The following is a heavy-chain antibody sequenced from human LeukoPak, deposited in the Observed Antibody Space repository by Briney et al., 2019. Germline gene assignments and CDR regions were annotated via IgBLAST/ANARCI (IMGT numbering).Heavy chain of an antibody. CDR1: GFSVGNYA. V-gene: IGHV3-23*01. CDR3: VKDPRDTYGSNWFVS. Sequence: SGGSLRLSCVASGFSVGNYAMSWVRQAPGKGLQWVSQISGTGGATWYAGFARDRFTISRDNSKKTLYLQMSGLRVEDTAMYYCVKDPRDTYGSNWFVSWGQGTLLIVSS. D-gene: IGHD3-10*01. J-gene: IGHJ5*01. CDR2: ISGTGGAT.